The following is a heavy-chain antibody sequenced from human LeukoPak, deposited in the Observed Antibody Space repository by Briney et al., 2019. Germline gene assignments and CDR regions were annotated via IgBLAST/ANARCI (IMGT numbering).Heavy chain of an antibody. V-gene: IGHV4-39*01. Sequence: SETLSLTCTVSGGSISSSSYYWGWNPQPPGKGLEWIGSIYYSGSTYYNPSLKSRVTISVDTSKNQFSLKPSSVTAADTAVYYCARQTDYGDYDYWGQGTLVTVSS. CDR1: GGSISSSSYY. J-gene: IGHJ4*02. D-gene: IGHD4-17*01. CDR2: IYYSGST. CDR3: ARQTDYGDYDY.